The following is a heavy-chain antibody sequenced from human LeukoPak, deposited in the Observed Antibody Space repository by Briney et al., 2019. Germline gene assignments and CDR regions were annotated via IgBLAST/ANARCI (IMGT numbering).Heavy chain of an antibody. V-gene: IGHV1-8*03. J-gene: IGHJ4*02. CDR3: ARTTSFTASGYDY. D-gene: IGHD6-25*01. CDR1: GYTFTNYH. Sequence: ASVTVSCKASGYTFTNYHINWVRQATGQGLEWMGWMNPNNGDSGNAQKFQGRVTVTRDTSISTSYMELRSLRSDDTAVYFCARTTSFTASGYDYWGQGTLVTVSS. CDR2: MNPNNGDS.